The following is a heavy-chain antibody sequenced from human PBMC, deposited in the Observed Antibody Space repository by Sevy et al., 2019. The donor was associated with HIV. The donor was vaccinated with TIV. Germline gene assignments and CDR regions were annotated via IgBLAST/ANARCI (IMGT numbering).Heavy chain of an antibody. V-gene: IGHV3-33*08. CDR2: IWHDGTKK. CDR3: VRVTPDEDGTTLDS. Sequence: GGSLRLSCAASGFTFNRYSMHWVRQAPGKGLEWVAIIWHDGTKKHYLESVKGRFTISRDNSKNTVYLQMNSLRVEDSGTYYCVRVTPDEDGTTLDSWGLGTLVTVSS. D-gene: IGHD4-4*01. CDR1: GFTFNRYS. J-gene: IGHJ4*02.